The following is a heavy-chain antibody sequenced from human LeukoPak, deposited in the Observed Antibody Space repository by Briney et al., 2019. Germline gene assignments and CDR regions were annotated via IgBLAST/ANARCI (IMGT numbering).Heavy chain of an antibody. J-gene: IGHJ3*02. Sequence: GGSLRLSCAASGFTFSSYGMHWVRQAPGKGLEWVAVISYDGSNKYYADSVKGRFTISRDNSKNTLYLQMNRLRVEDTALYYCARDFENRDYGDYWSTFHAFDIWGQGTMVTVSS. CDR1: GFTFSSYG. CDR2: ISYDGSNK. CDR3: ARDFENRDYGDYWSTFHAFDI. D-gene: IGHD4-17*01. V-gene: IGHV3-30*03.